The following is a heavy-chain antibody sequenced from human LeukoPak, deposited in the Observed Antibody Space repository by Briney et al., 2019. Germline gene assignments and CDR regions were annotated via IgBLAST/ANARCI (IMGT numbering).Heavy chain of an antibody. CDR1: GFTFSSYW. V-gene: IGHV3-7*03. Sequence: GGSLRLSCAASGFTFSSYWMSWVRQAPGKGLEWLANIKQDGSEKYYVDSVKGRFTISKDNAKNSLYLQMNSLRAEDAAVYYCARDLSNFWSGYPDNGIDYWGQGTLVTVSS. J-gene: IGHJ4*02. CDR3: ARDLSNFWSGYPDNGIDY. D-gene: IGHD3-3*01. CDR2: IKQDGSEK.